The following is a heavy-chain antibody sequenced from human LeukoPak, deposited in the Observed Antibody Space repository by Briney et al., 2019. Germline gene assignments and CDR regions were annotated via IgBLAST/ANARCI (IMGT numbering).Heavy chain of an antibody. CDR3: AREQYEMDA. CDR1: GFTFSSYE. D-gene: IGHD2-2*01. V-gene: IGHV3-48*03. CDR2: ISSSGTTK. J-gene: IGHJ6*04. Sequence: PGGSLRLSCAASGFTFSSYEMNWVRQAPGKGLEWISYISSSGTTKNYADSVKGRFTISRDNAKNSLYLQMNSLRAEDTAVYYCAREQYEMDAWAKGTTVTVSS.